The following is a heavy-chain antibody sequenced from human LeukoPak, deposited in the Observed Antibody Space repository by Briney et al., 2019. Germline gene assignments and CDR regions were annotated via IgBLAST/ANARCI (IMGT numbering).Heavy chain of an antibody. CDR1: GGSVSGYY. V-gene: IGHV4-59*08. Sequence: SETLSLTCVVSGGSVSGYYWGWIRQPPGRGLEWIGYVYYSGSTNYNPSFKSRITISVDTSRNQFSLKLSSVTAADTAVYYCARPRRMGWSADFDYWGQGTLVTVSS. CDR2: VYYSGST. D-gene: IGHD1-26*01. J-gene: IGHJ4*02. CDR3: ARPRRMGWSADFDY.